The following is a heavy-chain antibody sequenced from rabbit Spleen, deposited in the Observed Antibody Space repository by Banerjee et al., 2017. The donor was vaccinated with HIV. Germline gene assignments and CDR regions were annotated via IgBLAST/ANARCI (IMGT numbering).Heavy chain of an antibody. J-gene: IGHJ4*02. V-gene: IGHV1S45*01. CDR1: GFSFNNKAV. Sequence: QEQLVESGGGLVRPEGSLKLSCTASGFSFNNKAVMCWVRQSPGKGLQWIACINAVTGKSGYANWAKCLFTCSKTPSTWVTLKTTSLTAADTATSFCARDRDGVTGWNLSFWGPGTLGTVS. D-gene: IGHD2-1*01. CDR2: INAVTGKS. CDR3: ARDRDGVTGWNLSF.